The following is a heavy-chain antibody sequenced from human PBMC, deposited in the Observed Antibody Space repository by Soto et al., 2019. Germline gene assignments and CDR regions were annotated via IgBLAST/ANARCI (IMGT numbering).Heavy chain of an antibody. CDR1: GGSISSSNW. CDR2: IYHSGST. Sequence: QVQLQESGPGLVKPSGTLSLTCAVSGGSISSSNWWSWVRQPPGKGLEWIGEIYHSGSTNYNPSPKSRVTISVDKSKNQFSLKLSSVTAADPAVYYCARDYMVRGVMRWFDPWGQGTLVTVSS. V-gene: IGHV4-4*02. CDR3: ARDYMVRGVMRWFDP. J-gene: IGHJ5*02. D-gene: IGHD3-10*01.